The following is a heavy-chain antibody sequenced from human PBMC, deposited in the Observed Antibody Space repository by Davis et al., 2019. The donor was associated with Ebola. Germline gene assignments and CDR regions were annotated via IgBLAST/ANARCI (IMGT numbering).Heavy chain of an antibody. D-gene: IGHD3-3*01. Sequence: SETLSLTCTVSGGSISSYYWSWIRQPPGKGLEWIGYIYYSGSTNYNPSLKSRVTISVDTSKNQFSLKLSSVTAADTAVYYCARQLTIFGVVYGYWGQGTLVTVSS. CDR3: ARQLTIFGVVYGY. CDR2: IYYSGST. V-gene: IGHV4-59*08. CDR1: GGSISSYY. J-gene: IGHJ4*02.